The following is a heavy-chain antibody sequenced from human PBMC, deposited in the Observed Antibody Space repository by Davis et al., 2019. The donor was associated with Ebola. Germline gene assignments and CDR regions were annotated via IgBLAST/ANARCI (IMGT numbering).Heavy chain of an antibody. CDR1: GFTFSSYE. J-gene: IGHJ6*02. D-gene: IGHD2-21*01. Sequence: GGSLRLSCAASGFTFSSYEMNWVRQAPGKGLEWVSYISSSGSTIYYADSVKGRFTISRDNAKNSLYLQMNSLRAEDTAVYYCARGSEVVVFYYYGMDVWGQGTTVTVS. CDR3: ARGSEVVVFYYYGMDV. V-gene: IGHV3-48*03. CDR2: ISSSGSTI.